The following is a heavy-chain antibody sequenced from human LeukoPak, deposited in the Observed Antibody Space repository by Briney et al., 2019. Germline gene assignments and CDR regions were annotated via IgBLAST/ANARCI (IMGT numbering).Heavy chain of an antibody. CDR3: AREGQGYGGKDY. CDR2: IKQGGSEK. CDR1: GXTFSSHW. Sequence: GGSLRLSCVASGXTFSSHWVTWVRQAPGKGLEWVANIKQGGSEKHYVDSVKGRFTISRDDAKNSLYLQMSTLRAEDTAMYYCAREGQGYGGKDYWGQGTRVTVSS. V-gene: IGHV3-7*05. D-gene: IGHD4-23*01. J-gene: IGHJ4*02.